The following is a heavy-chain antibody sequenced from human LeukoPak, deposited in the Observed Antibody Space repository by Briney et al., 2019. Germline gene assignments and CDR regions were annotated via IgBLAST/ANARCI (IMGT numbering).Heavy chain of an antibody. J-gene: IGHJ6*02. CDR3: ARDQEGDVGAISYYFAIDV. CDR2: INRDGSAT. CDR1: GFTFSRYW. V-gene: IGHV3-74*01. D-gene: IGHD1-26*01. Sequence: GSLRLSCAASGFTFSRYWMHWVRQAPGKGLVWVSRINRDGSATTYADSVKGRFTVSRDNGKNTLYLQMNSLSADDTAVYYCARDQEGDVGAISYYFAIDVWGQGTTVTVAS.